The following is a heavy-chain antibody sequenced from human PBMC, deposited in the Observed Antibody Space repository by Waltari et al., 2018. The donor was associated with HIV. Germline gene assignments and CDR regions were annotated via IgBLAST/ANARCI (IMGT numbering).Heavy chain of an antibody. CDR3: TTGGYPTEAFDV. V-gene: IGHV3-15*01. CDR1: QLPFEDVW. CDR2: IKSKRDGGAT. Sequence: EVQVVESGGGLVTPAGSLRVSCASFQLPFEDVWLTWVRQAPGKGLEWVGRIKSKRDGGATDYAASVKGRFVISRDDSQNTLYVQMSGLRAEDTAMYYCTTGGYPTEAFDVWGQGTMVTVSP. J-gene: IGHJ3*01. D-gene: IGHD5-12*01.